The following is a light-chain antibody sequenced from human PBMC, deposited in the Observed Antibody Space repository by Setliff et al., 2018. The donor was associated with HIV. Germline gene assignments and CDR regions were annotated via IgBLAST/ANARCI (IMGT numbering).Light chain of an antibody. CDR3: SSFTSTSTVVV. J-gene: IGLJ2*01. Sequence: QSALTQPASVSGSPGQSITISCTGTSSDVGGYNYVSWYQHHPGKAPKLMIYEVNNRPSGVSNRFSGSKSGNTASLTISGLQAEDEADYSCSSFTSTSTVVVFGGGTKVTVL. CDR2: EVN. V-gene: IGLV2-14*01. CDR1: SSDVGGYNY.